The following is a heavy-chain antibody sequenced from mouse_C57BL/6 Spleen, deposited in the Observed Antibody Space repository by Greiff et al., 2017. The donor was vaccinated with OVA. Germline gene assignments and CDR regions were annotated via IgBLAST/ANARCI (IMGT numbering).Heavy chain of an antibody. V-gene: IGHV5-4*01. CDR2: ISDGGSYT. CDR3: AREGPPFDY. J-gene: IGHJ2*01. Sequence: DVMLVESGGGLVKPGGSLKLSCAASGFTFSSYAMSWVRQTPEKRLEWVATISDGGSYTYYPDNVKGRFTISRDNAKNNLYLQMSHLKSEDTAMYYSAREGPPFDYWGQGTTLTVSS. D-gene: IGHD6-1*01. CDR1: GFTFSSYA.